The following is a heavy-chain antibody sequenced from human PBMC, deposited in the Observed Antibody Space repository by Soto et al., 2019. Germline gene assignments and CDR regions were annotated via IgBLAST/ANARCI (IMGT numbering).Heavy chain of an antibody. CDR1: GASISSGRSY. CDR2: MFYSGST. CDR3: ARDNGYGHFDS. V-gene: IGHV4-31*03. Sequence: PSETLSLTCTVSGASISSGRSYWSWIRQHPGKGLEWIGYMFYSGSTHNHPSLKSRVNISADTSKNQFSLRLTSVTPADTAVYYCARDNGYGHFDSWDQGTLVTVAS. J-gene: IGHJ4*02. D-gene: IGHD5-12*01.